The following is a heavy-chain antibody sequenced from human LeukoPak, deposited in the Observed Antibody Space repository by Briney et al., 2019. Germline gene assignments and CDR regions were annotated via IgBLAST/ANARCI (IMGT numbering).Heavy chain of an antibody. CDR1: GGTFSSYA. V-gene: IGHV1-69*13. Sequence: SLTVSCTASGGTFSSYAISWVRQAPGQGLEWMGGIIPIFGTANYAQKFQGRVTITADESTSTAYMELSSLRSEDTAVYYCASGGIAAGYYFDYWGQGTLVTVSS. CDR3: ASGGIAAGYYFDY. CDR2: IIPIFGTA. D-gene: IGHD6-13*01. J-gene: IGHJ4*02.